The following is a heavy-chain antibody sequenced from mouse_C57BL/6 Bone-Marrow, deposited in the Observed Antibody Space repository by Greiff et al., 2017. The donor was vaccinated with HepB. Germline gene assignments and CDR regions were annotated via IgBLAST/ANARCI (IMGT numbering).Heavy chain of an antibody. V-gene: IGHV1-69*01. J-gene: IGHJ2*01. CDR3: ARSKGYVDY. Sequence: QVQLQQPGAELVMPGASVKLSCKASGYTFTSYWMHWVKQRPGQGLEWIGEIDPSDSYTNYNQKFKGKSTLTVDKSSSTAYMQLSSLTSKDSAVYYCARSKGYVDYWGQGTTLTVSS. CDR1: GYTFTSYW. CDR2: IDPSDSYT.